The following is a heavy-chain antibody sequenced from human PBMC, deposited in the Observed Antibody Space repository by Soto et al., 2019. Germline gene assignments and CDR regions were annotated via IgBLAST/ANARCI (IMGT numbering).Heavy chain of an antibody. CDR3: ARRPYGDYDYYYYYMDV. CDR1: GGSISSSSYY. CDR2: IYYSGGT. V-gene: IGHV4-39*01. Sequence: SETLSLTCTVSGGSISSSSYYWGWIRQPPGKGLEWIGSIYYSGGTYYNPSLKSRVTISVDTSKNQFSLKLSSVTAADTAVYYCARRPYGDYDYYYYYMDVWGKGTTVTVSS. D-gene: IGHD4-17*01. J-gene: IGHJ6*03.